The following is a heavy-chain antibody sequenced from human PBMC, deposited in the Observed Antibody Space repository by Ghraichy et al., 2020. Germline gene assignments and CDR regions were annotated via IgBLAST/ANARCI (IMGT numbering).Heavy chain of an antibody. CDR2: IYSGGST. Sequence: LSLTCAASGFTVSSNYMSWVRQAPGKGLEWVSVIYSGGSTYYADSVKGRFTISRDNSKNTLYLQMNSLRAEDTAVYYCARDTYYMDVWGKGTTVTVSS. CDR3: ARDTYYMDV. V-gene: IGHV3-53*01. CDR1: GFTVSSNY. J-gene: IGHJ6*03.